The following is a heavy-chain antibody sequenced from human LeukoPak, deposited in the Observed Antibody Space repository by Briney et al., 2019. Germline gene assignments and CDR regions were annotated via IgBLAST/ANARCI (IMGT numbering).Heavy chain of an antibody. CDR2: IYSTGSTI. J-gene: IGHJ4*02. V-gene: IGHV3-11*01. CDR3: LGAPY. Sequence: GGSLRLSCAASGFTFRDYYMSWIRQAPAMGPEGVSYIYSTGSTIYYANSVKGRFTISRDKAKNSLYLQMNSLRAEDTAVYYCLGAPYWGQGTLVTVSS. CDR1: GFTFRDYY.